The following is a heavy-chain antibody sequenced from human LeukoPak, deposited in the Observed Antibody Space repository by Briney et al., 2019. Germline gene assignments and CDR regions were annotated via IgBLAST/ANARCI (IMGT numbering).Heavy chain of an antibody. J-gene: IGHJ4*02. V-gene: IGHV3-30*03. Sequence: PGRSLRLSCAASGFTFSDYGMHWVRQAPGKGLEWVAVISYDGSSKYYADSVKGRFTISRDNSKNTLYLQMGSLRADDMAVYYCARWGSTSCYDYWGQGTLVTVSS. CDR3: ARWGSTSCYDY. CDR2: ISYDGSSK. CDR1: GFTFSDYG. D-gene: IGHD2-2*01.